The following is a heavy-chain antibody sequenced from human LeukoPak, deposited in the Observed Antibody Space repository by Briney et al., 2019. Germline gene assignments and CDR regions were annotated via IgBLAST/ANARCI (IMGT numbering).Heavy chain of an antibody. Sequence: SLNLSCKASGYTFTQFGVGWIRQPPEQWLQWIKCITPDNGKTAYPQKVQGRVTMTTDTSTSTAYMELRSLTSDDTAVYYCARGGVGHCSGGSCPTSWFDPWGQGTLVTVSS. J-gene: IGHJ5*02. CDR1: GYTFTQFG. CDR2: ITPDNGKT. CDR3: ARGGVGHCSGGSCPTSWFDP. V-gene: IGHV1-18*01. D-gene: IGHD2-15*01.